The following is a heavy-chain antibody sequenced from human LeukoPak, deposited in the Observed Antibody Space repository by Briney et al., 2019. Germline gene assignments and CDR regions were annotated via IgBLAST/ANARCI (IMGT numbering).Heavy chain of an antibody. CDR3: ARDLVTVTKGFDI. CDR2: ISYIGST. D-gene: IGHD4-17*01. J-gene: IGHJ3*02. Sequence: PSETLSLTCAVSADSFSSHYWTWIRQASGKGLEWIGYISYIGSTNYNPSLKSRVTISIDTSKNQFSLKLSSVTAADTAVYYCARDLVTVTKGFDIWGQGTMVSVSS. V-gene: IGHV4-59*11. CDR1: ADSFSSHY.